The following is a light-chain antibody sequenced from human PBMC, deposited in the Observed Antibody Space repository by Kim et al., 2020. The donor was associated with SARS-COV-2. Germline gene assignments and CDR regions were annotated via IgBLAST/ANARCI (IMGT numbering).Light chain of an antibody. CDR1: ESVSGK. CDR2: GVS. J-gene: IGKJ1*01. Sequence: EIAMTQSPATLSVSPGERVTLTCRTSESVSGKLAWFQQRPGQAPRLLVYGVSTRAGGVPVRFSGSGSGTEFSLTISSLQSEDFAVYYCHQYANWPRTFGQGTKVDIK. CDR3: HQYANWPRT. V-gene: IGKV3-15*01.